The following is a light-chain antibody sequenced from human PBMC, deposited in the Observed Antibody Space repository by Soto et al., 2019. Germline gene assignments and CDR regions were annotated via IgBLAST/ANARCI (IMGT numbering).Light chain of an antibody. CDR2: DVS. CDR3: QQYDHLST. CDR1: QDIRKS. Sequence: DIQMTQSPSSLSASVGDRVTITCQASQDIRKSLNWYQQKPGEAPNLLIYDVSNLETGVPSRFSGSGSGTDFTLTIRGLQPEDLATYYCQQYDHLSTFGQGTRLEIK. V-gene: IGKV1-33*01. J-gene: IGKJ5*01.